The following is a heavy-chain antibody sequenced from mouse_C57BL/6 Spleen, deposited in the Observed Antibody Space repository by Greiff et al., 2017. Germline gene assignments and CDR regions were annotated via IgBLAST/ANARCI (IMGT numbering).Heavy chain of an antibody. Sequence: VQLQQSGAELVKPGASLKLSCTASGFNINDYYMYWVKQRPDKGLEWIGWIDADHGDTEYPSNFQGKSTITADTSSNTAYLQISSLTSEDTAVYYSTPITTVGDYWGQGTLVTVSA. D-gene: IGHD1-1*01. J-gene: IGHJ3*01. CDR2: IDADHGDT. V-gene: IGHV14-4*01. CDR3: TPITTVGDY. CDR1: GFNINDYY.